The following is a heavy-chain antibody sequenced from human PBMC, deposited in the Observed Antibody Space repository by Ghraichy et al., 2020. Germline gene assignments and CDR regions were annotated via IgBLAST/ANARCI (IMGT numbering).Heavy chain of an antibody. Sequence: ASVKVSCKASGYTFTRYGISWVRQAPGQGLEWMGWISAYNGNTNYAQKLQGRVTMTTDTSTSTAYMELRSLRSDDTAVYYCARDGHSSGWYGMDVWGQGTTVTVSS. J-gene: IGHJ6*02. V-gene: IGHV1-18*01. CDR2: ISAYNGNT. D-gene: IGHD6-19*01. CDR3: ARDGHSSGWYGMDV. CDR1: GYTFTRYG.